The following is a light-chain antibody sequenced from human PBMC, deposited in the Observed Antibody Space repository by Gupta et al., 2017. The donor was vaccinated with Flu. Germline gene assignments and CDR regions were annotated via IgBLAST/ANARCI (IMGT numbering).Light chain of an antibody. V-gene: IGKV2-30*02. J-gene: IGKJ1*01. CDR3: MQGTHWHWT. CDR1: QSLVHTDGRTY. CDR2: MVS. Sequence: VTPGQPASMACRSSQSLVHTDGRTYLNWFHQRPGQSPRRLIYMVSNRDSGVPDRFSGSGSGTDFTLNIRRVEAEDVGIYYCMQGTHWHWTFGQGTKVEIK.